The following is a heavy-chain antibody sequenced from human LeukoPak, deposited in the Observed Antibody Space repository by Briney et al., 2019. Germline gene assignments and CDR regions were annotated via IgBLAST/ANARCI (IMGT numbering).Heavy chain of an antibody. CDR1: GNSTSNYA. J-gene: IGHJ4*02. CDR2: IIPIFGTA. V-gene: IGHV1-69*13. D-gene: IGHD4-17*01. CDR3: ARSTVTTSLFDY. Sequence: SVKVSCKASGNSTSNYAISWVRQAPGQGLEWMGGIIPIFGTANYAQKFQGRVTITADESTSTAYMELSSLRSEDTAVYYCARSTVTTSLFDYWGQGTLVTVSS.